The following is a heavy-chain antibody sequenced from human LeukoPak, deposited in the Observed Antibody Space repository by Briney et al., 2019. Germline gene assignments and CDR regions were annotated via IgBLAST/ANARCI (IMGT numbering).Heavy chain of an antibody. V-gene: IGHV1-2*02. CDR2: INPNSGGT. Sequence: GASVKVSCKASGYTFTGYYMHWVRQAPGQGLEWMGWINPNSGGTNYAQKFQGRVTMTRDTSISTAYMELSRLRSDDTAVYYCARDQELWTAAGTGDYWGQGTLVTVSS. D-gene: IGHD6-13*01. CDR1: GYTFTGYY. CDR3: ARDQELWTAAGTGDY. J-gene: IGHJ4*02.